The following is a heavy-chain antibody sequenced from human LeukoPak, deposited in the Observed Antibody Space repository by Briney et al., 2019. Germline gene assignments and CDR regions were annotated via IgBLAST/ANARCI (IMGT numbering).Heavy chain of an antibody. CDR3: ARGRRYRSSWYHDY. CDR1: GFTFSNYW. Sequence: GGSLRLSCAASGFTFSNYWMHWVRQAPGKGLLWVSGINRDETTITYADFVKGRFTISRDNAKSTLYLQMHSLRAEDTAVYYCARGRRYRSSWYHDYWAREPWSPSPQ. V-gene: IGHV3-74*01. J-gene: IGHJ4*02. CDR2: INRDETTI. D-gene: IGHD6-13*01.